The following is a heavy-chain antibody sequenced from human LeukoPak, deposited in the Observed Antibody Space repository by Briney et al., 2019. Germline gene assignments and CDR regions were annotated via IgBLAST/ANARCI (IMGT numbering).Heavy chain of an antibody. J-gene: IGHJ1*01. CDR1: GGSFSGYY. V-gene: IGHV4-34*01. Sequence: SETLSLTCAVYGGSFSGYYWSWIRQPPGKGLEWIGEINHSGGTNYNPSLKSRVTISVDTSKNQFSLKLSSVTAADTAVYYCATQPDSSGWFEYFQHWGQGTLVTVSS. CDR3: ATQPDSSGWFEYFQH. CDR2: INHSGGT. D-gene: IGHD6-19*01.